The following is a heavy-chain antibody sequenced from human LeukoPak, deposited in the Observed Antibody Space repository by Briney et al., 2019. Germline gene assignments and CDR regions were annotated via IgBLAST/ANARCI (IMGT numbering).Heavy chain of an antibody. D-gene: IGHD6-13*01. CDR3: ARDGEAVGWFDP. V-gene: IGHV4-30-4*01. Sequence: SETLSLTCTVSGGSISSGDYYWNWIRQPPGKGLEWIGYIHYSGNPYYNPSLKSRFNISVDTSKNQFSLKLSSVTAADTAVYYCARDGEAVGWFDPWGQGTLVTVSS. CDR2: IHYSGNP. J-gene: IGHJ5*02. CDR1: GGSISSGDYY.